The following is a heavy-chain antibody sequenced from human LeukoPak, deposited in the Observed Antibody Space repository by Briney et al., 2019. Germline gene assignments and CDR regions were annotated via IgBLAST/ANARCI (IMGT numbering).Heavy chain of an antibody. D-gene: IGHD5-24*01. V-gene: IGHV1-46*01. Sequence: GASVKVSCKASGYSLTNYYIHWVRQAPGQGLEWMGMINPSGGSTSYAQKFQGRVTMTRDTSTSTVYMDLSSLRSDDTAVYYCARGNGYSPRGGFDIWGQGTMVTVSS. CDR2: INPSGGST. CDR3: ARGNGYSPRGGFDI. J-gene: IGHJ3*02. CDR1: GYSLTNYY.